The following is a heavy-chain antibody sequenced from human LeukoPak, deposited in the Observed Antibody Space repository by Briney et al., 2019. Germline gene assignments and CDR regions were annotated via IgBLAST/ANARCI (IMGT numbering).Heavy chain of an antibody. J-gene: IGHJ4*02. Sequence: GGSLRLSCAASGFTFSNYWMYWVRQAPGKGLVWVSRINGDGTSTSYADSVKGRFTISRDNGRNTLYLQMNSLTAEDTAMYYCARDLSWGGSDFWGQGTLVTVSS. D-gene: IGHD7-27*01. CDR3: ARDLSWGGSDF. CDR1: GFTFSNYW. V-gene: IGHV3-74*01. CDR2: INGDGTST.